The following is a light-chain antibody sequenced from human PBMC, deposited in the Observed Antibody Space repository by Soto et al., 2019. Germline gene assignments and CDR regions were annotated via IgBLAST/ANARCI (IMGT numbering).Light chain of an antibody. V-gene: IGKV3-15*01. J-gene: IGKJ5*01. CDR2: GAS. Sequence: EIVMTQSPATLSVSPGERATLSCRASQNILTNLAWYKQRPGQSPRLVIYGASTSATGIPAMFSGSGSGTEFTLTISSLQSEDFVVYYCQQYNNWPITFGQGTRLEIK. CDR3: QQYNNWPIT. CDR1: QNILTN.